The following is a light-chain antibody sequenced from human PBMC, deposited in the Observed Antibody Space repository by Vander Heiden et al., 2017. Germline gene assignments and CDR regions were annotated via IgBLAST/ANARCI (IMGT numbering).Light chain of an antibody. Sequence: DIVMTQSPDSLALSLGERATINCKSSQSVLRNSNNKNLLSWYQVKPGQPPKLLIYWASTRESGVPDRFSGSESGTDFSLTISSLQAEDVAVYYCHQYYTTPRTFGQGTKLEI. CDR2: WAS. J-gene: IGKJ1*01. CDR1: QSVLRNSNNKNL. V-gene: IGKV4-1*01. CDR3: HQYYTTPRT.